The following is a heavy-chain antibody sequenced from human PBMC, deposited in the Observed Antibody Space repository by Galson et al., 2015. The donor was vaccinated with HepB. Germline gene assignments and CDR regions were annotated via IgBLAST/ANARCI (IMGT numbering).Heavy chain of an antibody. D-gene: IGHD4-17*01. V-gene: IGHV3-21*05. J-gene: IGHJ4*02. Sequence: SLRLSCAASGFTFSSYAMHWVRQAPGKGLEWVSYISSSSSYTNYADSVKGRFTISRDNAKNSLYLQMNSLRAEDTAVYYCARQPLNDYGDHGSLDYWGQGTLVTVSS. CDR3: ARQPLNDYGDHGSLDY. CDR2: ISSSSSYT. CDR1: GFTFSSYA.